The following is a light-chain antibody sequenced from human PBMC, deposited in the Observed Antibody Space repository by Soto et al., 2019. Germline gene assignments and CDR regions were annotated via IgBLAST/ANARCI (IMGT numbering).Light chain of an antibody. V-gene: IGKV3-20*01. J-gene: IGKJ5*01. CDR1: HIISSSY. CDR3: QQYGSSPPIT. CDR2: GAS. Sequence: EIVLTQSPGTLSLSPGERATLSCRASHIISSSYLAWYQQKPGQAPRPLIYGASSRATGIPDRFSGSGSGTDFTLTISRLEPEDFAVYYCQQYGSSPPITFGQGTRLEIK.